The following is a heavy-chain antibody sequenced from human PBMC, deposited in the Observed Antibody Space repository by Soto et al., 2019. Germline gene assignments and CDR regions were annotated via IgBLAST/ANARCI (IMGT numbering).Heavy chain of an antibody. CDR2: IKSKTDGGTT. J-gene: IGHJ4*02. CDR3: TTGRFGELFLNPYYFDY. D-gene: IGHD3-10*01. CDR1: GFTFSNAW. V-gene: IGHV3-15*01. Sequence: EMQRVESGGGLVKPGGSLRLSCAASGFTFSNAWMSWVRQAPGKGLEWVGRIKSKTDGGTTDYAAPVKGRFTISRDDSKNTLYLQMNSLKTEDTAVYYCTTGRFGELFLNPYYFDYWGQGTLVTVSS.